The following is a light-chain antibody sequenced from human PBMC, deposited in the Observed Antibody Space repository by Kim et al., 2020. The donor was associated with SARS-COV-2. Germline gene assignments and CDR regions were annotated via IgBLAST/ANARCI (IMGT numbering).Light chain of an antibody. J-gene: IGKJ2*03. CDR3: QQYNNWPPYS. Sequence: LSVSPGERATLSCRASQSVSSNLAWYQQKPGQAPRLLIYGASTRATGIPARFSGSGSGTEFTLTISSLQSEDFAVYYCQQYNNWPPYSFGQGTKLEIK. CDR1: QSVSSN. CDR2: GAS. V-gene: IGKV3-15*01.